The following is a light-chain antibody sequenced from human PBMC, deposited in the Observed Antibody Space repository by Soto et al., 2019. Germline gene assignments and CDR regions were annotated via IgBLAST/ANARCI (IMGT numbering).Light chain of an antibody. V-gene: IGKV3-15*01. CDR3: QQYNKWPQT. J-gene: IGKJ1*01. CDR2: GAS. CDR1: QSVSSN. Sequence: EIVMTQSPATLSVSPGERATLSCRASQSVSSNLAWYQQKPGQAPRLLIYGASTRATGIPARFSGSGSGTEFTLTISSLQSEDFAVYHCQQYNKWPQTFGQGTKVETK.